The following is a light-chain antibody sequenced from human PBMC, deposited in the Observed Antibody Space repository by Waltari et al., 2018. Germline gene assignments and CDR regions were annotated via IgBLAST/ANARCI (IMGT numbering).Light chain of an antibody. J-gene: IGLJ2*01. V-gene: IGLV3-25*03. Sequence: SYELTQPTSVSGSSGQTATITCSGQPLQKKFSIWYPQKPGQAPVLFTNKDTERPSGIPDRFSGSTSGTTVTLTISGVQAEDEADYYCQSADSTSTHVVFGGGTKLTVL. CDR2: KDT. CDR1: PLQKKF. CDR3: QSADSTSTHVV.